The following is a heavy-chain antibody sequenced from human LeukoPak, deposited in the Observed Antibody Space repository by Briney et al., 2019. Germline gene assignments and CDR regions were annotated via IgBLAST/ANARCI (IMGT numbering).Heavy chain of an antibody. D-gene: IGHD5-24*01. J-gene: IGHJ6*02. CDR2: ITGSDIV. CDR1: GFTFSNYY. Sequence: GGSLRLSCAASGFTFSNYYMSWIRQAPGKGLEGVSYITGSDIVYYADSVRGRFTISRDNAKNSLYLQMNSLRAEDTAVYYCARDIYNYNYGMDVWGQGTTVTVSS. CDR3: ARDIYNYNYGMDV. V-gene: IGHV3-11*01.